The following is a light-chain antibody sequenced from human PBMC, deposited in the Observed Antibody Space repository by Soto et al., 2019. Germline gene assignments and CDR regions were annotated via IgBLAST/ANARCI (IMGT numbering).Light chain of an antibody. CDR3: QQYSMAPLT. V-gene: IGKV3-15*01. Sequence: EIVMTQSPATLSVSPGERATLSFRAGQSISSNLAWYQQKPGQAPRLLMFRTSSRATGFPARFSGSGSGTEFNLTISSLQSEDFAVYYCQQYSMAPLTFGQGTKVDIK. CDR2: RTS. J-gene: IGKJ1*01. CDR1: QSISSN.